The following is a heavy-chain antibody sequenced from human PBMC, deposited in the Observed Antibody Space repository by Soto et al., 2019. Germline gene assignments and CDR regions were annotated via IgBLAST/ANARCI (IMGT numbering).Heavy chain of an antibody. CDR1: GGSFSGYY. J-gene: IGHJ6*02. Sequence: QVQLQQWGAGLLKPSETLSLTCAVYGGSFSGYYWSWIRQPPGKGLEWIGEINHSGSTNYNPSLXSRVTISVDTXXNXFXPKLSSVTAADTAVYYCAKIVVVTHERVYYYYGMDVWGQGTTVTVSS. V-gene: IGHV4-34*01. CDR2: INHSGST. D-gene: IGHD2-2*01. CDR3: AKIVVVTHERVYYYYGMDV.